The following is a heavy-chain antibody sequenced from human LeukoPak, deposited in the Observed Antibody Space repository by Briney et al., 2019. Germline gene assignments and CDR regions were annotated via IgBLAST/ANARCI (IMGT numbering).Heavy chain of an antibody. V-gene: IGHV1-8*03. CDR2: MNPNSGNT. J-gene: IGHJ5*02. CDR1: GYTFTSYD. CDR3: ARERCSSTSCYMGDYWLDP. Sequence: ASVKVSCKASGYTFTSYDINWVRQATGQGLEWMGWMNPNSGNTGYAQKFQGRVTITRNTSISTAYMELSSLRSEETAVYYCARERCSSTSCYMGDYWLDPWGQGTLVTVSS. D-gene: IGHD2-2*02.